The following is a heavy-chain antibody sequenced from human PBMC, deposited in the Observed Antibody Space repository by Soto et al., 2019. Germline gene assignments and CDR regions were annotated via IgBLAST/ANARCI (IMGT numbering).Heavy chain of an antibody. J-gene: IGHJ4*02. CDR3: ARLPYDFWSGYYLFDY. D-gene: IGHD3-3*01. CDR1: GGSISSSSYY. V-gene: IGHV4-39*01. CDR2: IYYSGST. Sequence: SETLSLTCTVSGGSISSSSYYWGWIRQPPGKGLEWIGSIYYSGSTYYNPSLKSRVTISVDTSKNQFSLKLSSVTAADTAVYYCARLPYDFWSGYYLFDYWGQGTLVTVSS.